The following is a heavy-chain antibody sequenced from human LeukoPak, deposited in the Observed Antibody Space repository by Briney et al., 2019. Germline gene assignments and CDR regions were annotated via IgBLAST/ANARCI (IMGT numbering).Heavy chain of an antibody. J-gene: IGHJ4*02. V-gene: IGHV4-59*01. CDR2: IYYSGST. CDR3: ARGRDYVWGSYRYLFDY. D-gene: IGHD3-16*02. CDR1: GGSISSNY. Sequence: SETLSLTCTVSGGSISSNYWSWIRQPPGKGLEWIGYIYYSGSTNYNPSLKSRVTISVDTSKNQFSLKLSSVTAADTAVYYCARGRDYVWGSYRYLFDYWGQGTLVTVSS.